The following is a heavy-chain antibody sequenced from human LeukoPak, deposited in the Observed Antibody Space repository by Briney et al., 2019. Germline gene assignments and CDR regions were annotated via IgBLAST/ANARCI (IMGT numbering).Heavy chain of an antibody. CDR1: GFTFSDYY. Sequence: GGSLRLYCAASGFTFSDYYMSWIRQAPGKGLEWGSYISTSSTYTNYADSVKGRFTISRDNTKKSLYLQMNSLRAEDTAVYYCARVPQWPPPARFDYWGQGTLVTVSS. CDR3: ARVPQWPPPARFDY. V-gene: IGHV3-11*06. J-gene: IGHJ4*02. CDR2: ISTSSTYT. D-gene: IGHD6-19*01.